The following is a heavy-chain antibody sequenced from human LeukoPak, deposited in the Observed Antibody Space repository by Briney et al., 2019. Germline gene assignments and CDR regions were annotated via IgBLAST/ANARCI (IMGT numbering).Heavy chain of an antibody. CDR2: ISSSGSTI. CDR1: GFTFSDYY. V-gene: IGHV3-11*04. D-gene: IGHD6-13*01. Sequence: GGSLRLSCAASGFTFSDYYMSWIRQAPGKGLEWVSCISSSGSTIYYADSVKGRFTISRDNAKNSLYLQMNSLRAEDTAVYYCARDPIAALGWFDPWGQGTLVTVSS. J-gene: IGHJ5*02. CDR3: ARDPIAALGWFDP.